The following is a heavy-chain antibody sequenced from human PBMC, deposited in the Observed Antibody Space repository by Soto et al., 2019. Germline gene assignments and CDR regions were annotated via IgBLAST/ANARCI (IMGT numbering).Heavy chain of an antibody. Sequence: QVQLVESGGGWVKPGGSLRLSCAASGFTFSDYNRSWICQAPGKGLEWFSYISSCGSTIYYSDSVKGRFTFSRDNAKNSLYLQMNSLRAEDTAVYYCARDISRSWHICDYWGQGTLVTVSS. CDR2: ISSCGSTI. D-gene: IGHD6-13*01. CDR3: ARDISRSWHICDY. CDR1: GFTFSDYN. J-gene: IGHJ4*02. V-gene: IGHV3-11*01.